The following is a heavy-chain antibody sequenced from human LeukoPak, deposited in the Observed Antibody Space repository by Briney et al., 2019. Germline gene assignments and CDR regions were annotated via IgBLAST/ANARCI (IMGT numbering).Heavy chain of an antibody. CDR3: ARNPIYIRGLELGIDY. J-gene: IGHJ4*02. CDR1: GGSFSGYY. CDR2: INHSGST. Sequence: SETLSLTCAVYGGSFSGYYWSWLRQPPGKGLEWIGEINHSGSTNYNPSLKSRVTISVDTSKNQFSLKLSSVTAADTAVYYCARNPIYIRGLELGIDYWGQGTLVTVSS. V-gene: IGHV4-34*01. D-gene: IGHD1-26*01.